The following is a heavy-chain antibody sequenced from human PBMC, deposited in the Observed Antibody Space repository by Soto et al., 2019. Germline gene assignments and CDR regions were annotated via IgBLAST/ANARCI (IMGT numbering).Heavy chain of an antibody. CDR1: GGSISSGGYS. CDR2: IYHSRNT. V-gene: IGHV4-30-2*01. D-gene: IGHD2-2*03. CDR3: AREGNLGRWIQPLDS. J-gene: IGHJ4*02. Sequence: SETLSLTCAVSGGSISSGGYSWSWIRQPPGKGLEWIGYIYHSRNTNYSPSLKSRVTISVDTSKNQFSLKLISVTTADTAVYFCAREGNLGRWIQPLDSWGQGTLVTVSS.